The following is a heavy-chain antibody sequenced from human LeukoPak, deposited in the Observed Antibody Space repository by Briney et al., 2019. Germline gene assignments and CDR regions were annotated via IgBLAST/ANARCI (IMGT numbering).Heavy chain of an antibody. CDR3: ARDRSGPAGSIAVARWFDP. CDR2: INAGNGNT. Sequence: GASVKVSCKASGYTFTSYAMHWVRQAPGQRLEWMGWINAGNGNTKYSQKFQGRVTITRDPSASTAYMELSSLRSEDTAVYYCARDRSGPAGSIAVARWFDPWGQGTLVTVSS. D-gene: IGHD6-19*01. J-gene: IGHJ5*02. V-gene: IGHV1-3*01. CDR1: GYTFTSYA.